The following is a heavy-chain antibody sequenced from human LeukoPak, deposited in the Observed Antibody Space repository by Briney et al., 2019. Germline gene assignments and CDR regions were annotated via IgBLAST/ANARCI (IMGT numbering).Heavy chain of an antibody. J-gene: IGHJ4*02. CDR3: ARELLWFGELAYFDY. CDR2: IYHSGST. CDR1: GGSISSGGYY. V-gene: IGHV4-30-2*01. D-gene: IGHD3-10*01. Sequence: SQTLSLTCTVSGGSISSGGYYWSWIRQPPGKGLEWIGYIYHSGSTYYNPSLKSRVTISVDTSKNQFSLKLSSVTAADTAVYYCARELLWFGELAYFDYWGQGTLVTVSS.